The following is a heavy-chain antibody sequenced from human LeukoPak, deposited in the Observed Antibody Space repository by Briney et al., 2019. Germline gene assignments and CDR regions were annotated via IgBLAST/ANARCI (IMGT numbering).Heavy chain of an antibody. J-gene: IGHJ4*02. Sequence: GGSVRLSCEASGFAFRNYYMSWVRQAPGKGLEWLANIKYDGTYINYKDSVKGRLTLSRDNAKNSVYLQMNSLRAEDTAVYYCTRDEGATVATYRFDFWGRGTLVTVSS. V-gene: IGHV3-7*01. CDR2: IKYDGTYI. D-gene: IGHD4-23*01. CDR1: GFAFRNYY. CDR3: TRDEGATVATYRFDF.